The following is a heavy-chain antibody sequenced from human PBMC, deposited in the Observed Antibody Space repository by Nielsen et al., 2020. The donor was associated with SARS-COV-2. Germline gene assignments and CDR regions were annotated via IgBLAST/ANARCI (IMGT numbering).Heavy chain of an antibody. Sequence: SETLSLTCAVSGGSISSSNWWSWVRQPPGKGLEWIGYIYYSGNTYYNPSLKSRVTISADTSKNQFSLKLSSVTAADTAVYYCSSSRSDILTYYYGMDVWGQGTTVTVSS. V-gene: IGHV4-4*02. J-gene: IGHJ6*02. CDR1: GGSISSSNW. CDR3: SSSRSDILTYYYGMDV. D-gene: IGHD3-9*01. CDR2: IYYSGNT.